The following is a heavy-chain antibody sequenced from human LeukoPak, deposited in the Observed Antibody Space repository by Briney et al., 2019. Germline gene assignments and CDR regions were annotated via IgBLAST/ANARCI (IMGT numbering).Heavy chain of an antibody. V-gene: IGHV1-46*01. CDR2: IDPSGGST. CDR1: GYTFTNYY. J-gene: IGHJ4*02. D-gene: IGHD5-18*01. CDR3: ARNDQRGYNHGSPDY. Sequence: ASVKVSCKASGYTFTNYYIHWVRQAPGQGLEWMGIIDPSGGSTAYAQKFQGRVTMTRDTSTSTVHMELRSLTSEDTAVYYCARNDQRGYNHGSPDYWGQGILVTVSS.